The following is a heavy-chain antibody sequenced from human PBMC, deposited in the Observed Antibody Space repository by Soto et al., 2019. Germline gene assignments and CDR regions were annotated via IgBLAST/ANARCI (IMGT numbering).Heavy chain of an antibody. Sequence: GSLRLSCAASGFTFSSYSMNWVRQAPGKGLEWVSSISSSSSYIYYADSVKGRFTISRDNAKNSLYLQMNSLRAEDTAVYYCARDRAVTTLIFDYWGQGTLVTVPS. V-gene: IGHV3-21*01. D-gene: IGHD4-4*01. CDR3: ARDRAVTTLIFDY. CDR1: GFTFSSYS. CDR2: ISSSSSYI. J-gene: IGHJ4*02.